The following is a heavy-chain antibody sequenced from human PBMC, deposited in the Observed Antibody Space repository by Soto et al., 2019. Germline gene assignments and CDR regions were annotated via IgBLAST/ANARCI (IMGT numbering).Heavy chain of an antibody. D-gene: IGHD6-19*01. J-gene: IGHJ4*02. CDR3: ARHGGIAVAGTFLG. CDR2: IYYSGST. Sequence: LSLTCTVSGGSISSSSYYWGWIRQPPGKGLEWIGSIYYSGSTYYNPSLKSRVTISVDTSKNQFSLKLSSVTAADTAVYYCARHGGIAVAGTFLGWGQGTLVTVSS. V-gene: IGHV4-39*01. CDR1: GGSISSSSYY.